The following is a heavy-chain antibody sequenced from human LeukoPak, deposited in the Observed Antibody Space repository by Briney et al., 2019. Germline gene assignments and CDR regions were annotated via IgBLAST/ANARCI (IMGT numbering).Heavy chain of an antibody. D-gene: IGHD4-17*01. CDR1: GFTFSSYA. CDR3: ARDHDYGDYYFDY. CDR2: ISYDGSNK. J-gene: IGHJ4*02. Sequence: GGSLRLSCAASGFTFSSYAMHWVRQAPGKGLEWVAVISYDGSNKYYADPVKGRFTISRDNSKSTLYLQMNSLRAEDTAVYYCARDHDYGDYYFDYWGQGTLVTVSS. V-gene: IGHV3-30-3*01.